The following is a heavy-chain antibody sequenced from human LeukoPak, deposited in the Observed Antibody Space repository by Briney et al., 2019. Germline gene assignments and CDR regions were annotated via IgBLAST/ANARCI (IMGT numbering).Heavy chain of an antibody. V-gene: IGHV4-59*12. CDR3: ARERSSCGHKGWFDP. CDR1: GGTISDYY. Sequence: AETLSLTCSVSGGTISDYYWSWIRQPPGKALEWIWYIYYSGSAIYYPALMSRVTITVDTSNNQFSLKMSSETAADKAIYYYARERSSCGHKGWFDPWGQGTLVTVSP. D-gene: IGHD6-13*01. J-gene: IGHJ5*02. CDR2: IYYSGSA.